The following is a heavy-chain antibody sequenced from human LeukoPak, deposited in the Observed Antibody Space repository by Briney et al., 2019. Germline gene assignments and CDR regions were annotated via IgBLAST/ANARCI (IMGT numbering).Heavy chain of an antibody. CDR2: IYYSGST. Sequence: SETLSLTCTVSGGSISSHYWSWIRQPPGKGLEWIGYIYYSGSTNYNPSLKSRVTISVDTSKNQFSLKLSSVTAADTAVYYCARDRPRFAFDIWGQGTMVTVSS. CDR3: ARDRPRFAFDI. V-gene: IGHV4-59*11. J-gene: IGHJ3*02. CDR1: GGSISSHY.